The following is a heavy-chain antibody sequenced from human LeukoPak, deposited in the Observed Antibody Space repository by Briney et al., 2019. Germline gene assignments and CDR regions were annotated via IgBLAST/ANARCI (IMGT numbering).Heavy chain of an antibody. CDR2: INPNSGGT. Sequence: ASVKVSCKASGGTFSSYAISWVRQAPGQGLEWMGWINPNSGGTNYAQKFQGRVTMTRDTSISTAYMELSRLRSDDTAVYYCARADTFFDSSGYHYAFDIWGQGTMVTVSS. CDR3: ARADTFFDSSGYHYAFDI. J-gene: IGHJ3*02. D-gene: IGHD3-22*01. CDR1: GGTFSSYA. V-gene: IGHV1-2*02.